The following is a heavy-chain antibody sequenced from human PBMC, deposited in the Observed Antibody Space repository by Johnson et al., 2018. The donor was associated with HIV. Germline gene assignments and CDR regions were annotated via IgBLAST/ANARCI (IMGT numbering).Heavy chain of an antibody. CDR3: ARESTATRGDAFDI. Sequence: QVQLVESGGGVVQPGRSLRLSCVASGFTITTYGIHWVRQAPGKGLEWVAVIWYDGNNKYYADSVKGRFTISSDNSKNTLYLQMGSLRAEDMAVYYCARESTATRGDAFDIWGQGTMVTVSS. CDR1: GFTITTYG. V-gene: IGHV3-30*19. J-gene: IGHJ3*02. D-gene: IGHD4-17*01. CDR2: IWYDGNNK.